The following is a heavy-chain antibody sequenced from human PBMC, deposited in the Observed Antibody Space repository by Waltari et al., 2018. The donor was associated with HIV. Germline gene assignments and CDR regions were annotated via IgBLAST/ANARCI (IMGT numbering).Heavy chain of an antibody. CDR2: VAAAGDT. V-gene: IGHV4-61*02. J-gene: IGHJ5*02. D-gene: IGHD3-22*01. CDR3: ARGRVVDYKGGWFDP. CDR1: GTSMQSLWNWMRKPPSYS. Sequence: QLHESGPGLVEASKTLSLTCSVSGTSMQSLWNWMRKPPSYSWNWIRHFPGRGLEWIGMVAAAGDTADIPALQLRVNISLDSANNEFSLKLTSAASADTALYFVARGRVVDYKGGWFDPWGQG.